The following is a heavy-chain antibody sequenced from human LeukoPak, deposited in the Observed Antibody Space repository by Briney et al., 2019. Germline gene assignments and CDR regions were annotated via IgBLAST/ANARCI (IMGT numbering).Heavy chain of an antibody. CDR1: GYSFTSYW. D-gene: IGHD3-22*01. J-gene: IGHJ6*03. Sequence: GESLKISCKGSGYSFTSYWIGWVRQVPGKGLEWMGIIYPGDSDTRYSPSFQGQVTISADKSISTAYLQWSSLKASDTAMYYCARHHYYDSSGYYSGSLGYYYMDVWGKGTTVTVSS. V-gene: IGHV5-51*01. CDR3: ARHHYYDSSGYYSGSLGYYYMDV. CDR2: IYPGDSDT.